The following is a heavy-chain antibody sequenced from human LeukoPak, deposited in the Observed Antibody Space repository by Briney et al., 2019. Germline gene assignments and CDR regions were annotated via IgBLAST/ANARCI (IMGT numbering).Heavy chain of an antibody. Sequence: GASVKVSCKASGYTFTSNYMLWVRQAPGQGLEWMGIINPSGGSTSYAQKFQGRVTMTRDTSTSTAYMELSSLRSEDTAVYYCARETGYYDFWSGYFDYWGQGTLVTVSS. J-gene: IGHJ4*02. V-gene: IGHV1-46*01. CDR1: GYTFTSNY. D-gene: IGHD3-3*01. CDR3: ARETGYYDFWSGYFDY. CDR2: INPSGGST.